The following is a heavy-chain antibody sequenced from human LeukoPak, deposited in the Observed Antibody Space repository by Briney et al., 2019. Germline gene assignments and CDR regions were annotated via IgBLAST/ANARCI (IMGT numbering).Heavy chain of an antibody. CDR1: GFTFSSYA. D-gene: IGHD2-2*01. Sequence: GGSLRLSCAASGFTFSSYAMSWVRQAPGKGLEWVSGISGSGGSTYYADSVKGRFTISRDNSKNTLYLQMNSLRAEDTAVYYCAKVMPLYQLQWGLYDYWGQGTLVTVSS. CDR2: ISGSGGST. V-gene: IGHV3-23*01. J-gene: IGHJ4*02. CDR3: AKVMPLYQLQWGLYDY.